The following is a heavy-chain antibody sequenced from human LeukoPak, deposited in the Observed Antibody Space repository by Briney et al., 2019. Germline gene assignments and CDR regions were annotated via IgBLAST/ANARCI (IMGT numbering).Heavy chain of an antibody. J-gene: IGHJ5*02. CDR1: GFTFSNFA. CDR3: AKGAGAGKVDWFDP. D-gene: IGHD6-13*01. V-gene: IGHV3-23*01. CDR2: ITGYGAT. Sequence: PGGSLRLSCAASGFTFSNFAMMWVRQAPGTGLQWVSTITGYGATFYADSVRGRFTIFRDTSMNTLFLQMNSLGAEDTAVYYCAKGAGAGKVDWFDPWGQGTLVTVSS.